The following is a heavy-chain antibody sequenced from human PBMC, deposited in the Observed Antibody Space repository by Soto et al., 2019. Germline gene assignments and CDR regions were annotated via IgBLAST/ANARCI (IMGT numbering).Heavy chain of an antibody. D-gene: IGHD3-3*01. CDR3: AKNRDFGPV. V-gene: IGHV3-30*18. Sequence: GGSLRLSCAASVFTFSSSGMDWVRQAPGKGLEWVAVISYDGSNKYYADSVKGRFTISRDNSKNTLYLQMNSLRAEDAAVYYCAKNRDFGPVWGQGTTVTVSS. J-gene: IGHJ6*02. CDR1: VFTFSSSG. CDR2: ISYDGSNK.